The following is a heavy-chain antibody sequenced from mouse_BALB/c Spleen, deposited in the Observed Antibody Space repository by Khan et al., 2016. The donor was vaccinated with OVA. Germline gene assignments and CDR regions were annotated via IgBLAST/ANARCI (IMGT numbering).Heavy chain of an antibody. J-gene: IGHJ2*01. CDR1: GYTFTNYW. CDR3: ASGGEARATWDYFDY. V-gene: IGHV1-63*02. CDR2: IYPGGGYT. D-gene: IGHD3-1*01. Sequence: QVRLQQSGAELVRPGTSVKMSCKAAGYTFTNYWIGWVKQRPGHGLEWIGDIYPGGGYTNYNEKFKGKATLTADTSSSTAYMQVSSLTSEDSAIYSGASGGEARATWDYFDYWGQGTTLTVSS.